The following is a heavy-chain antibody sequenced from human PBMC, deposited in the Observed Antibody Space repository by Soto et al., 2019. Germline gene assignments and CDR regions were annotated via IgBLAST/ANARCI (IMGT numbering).Heavy chain of an antibody. CDR1: GYTFTSYG. CDR2: ISAYNGNT. J-gene: IGHJ3*02. CDR3: ASPDDYGDYRAFDI. D-gene: IGHD4-17*01. Sequence: ASVKVSCKASGYTFTSYGISWVRQAPGQGLEWMGWISAYNGNTNYAQKLQGRVTMTTDTSTSTAYMELSSLRSEDTAVYYCASPDDYGDYRAFDIWGQGTMVTVSS. V-gene: IGHV1-18*01.